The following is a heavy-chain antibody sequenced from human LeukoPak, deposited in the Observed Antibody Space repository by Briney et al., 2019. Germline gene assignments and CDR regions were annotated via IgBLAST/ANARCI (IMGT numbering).Heavy chain of an antibody. CDR1: GFRFSSYT. CDR2: ISGSGDRT. V-gene: IGHV3-23*01. J-gene: IGHJ4*02. D-gene: IGHD3-16*01. Sequence: GGSLRLSCAAAGFRFSSYTMNWVRQAPGKGLEWVSGISGSGDRTYYADFVKGRVTISRDNSRNTLYLQMSSLRADDTAVYYCAILGGGMAYWGQGTLVAVSS. CDR3: AILGGGMAY.